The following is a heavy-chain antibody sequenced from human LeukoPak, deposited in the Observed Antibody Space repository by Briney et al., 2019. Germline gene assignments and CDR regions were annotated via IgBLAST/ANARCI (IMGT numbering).Heavy chain of an antibody. CDR1: GFTFSGSA. J-gene: IGHJ4*02. V-gene: IGHV3-73*01. CDR2: IRTKTNNYPT. D-gene: IGHD2-21*01. CDR3: MSMSVQNCFGDCYCRS. Sequence: GGSLRLSCAASGFTFSGSAMHWVRQASGRGLERVGRIRTKTNNYPTGYAASVNGRFTVSRDDSKNTAYLQMNSLRTEDTAIYYCMSMSVQNCFGDCYCRSWGQGTLVTVSS.